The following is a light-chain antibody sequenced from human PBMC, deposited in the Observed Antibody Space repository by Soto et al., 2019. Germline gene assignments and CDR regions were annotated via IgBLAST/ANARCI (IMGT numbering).Light chain of an antibody. CDR1: QSVSSNY. CDR2: RAS. J-gene: IGKJ4*01. Sequence: EIVLTQSPGTLSLSPGERATLSCRASQSVSSNYLAWYQQKPGQAPKVLSYRASSRATGIPDRFSGSGSGTDFTLTISRLEPEDFAVYYCQQYGSSPLTFGGGTKVEIK. CDR3: QQYGSSPLT. V-gene: IGKV3-20*01.